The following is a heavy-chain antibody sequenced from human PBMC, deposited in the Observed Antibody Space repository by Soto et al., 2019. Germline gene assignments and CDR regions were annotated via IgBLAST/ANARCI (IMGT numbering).Heavy chain of an antibody. CDR2: IIPVLTVT. Sequence: QVQLVQSGAEVRKPGSSVKVSCMASGSTFSSYTVNWVRQAPGKGLGWIGRIIPVLTVTDYARRFQGRVTITADRSAKTAYMELTRLTSEDTAVYYCERRRDCGTDCYKQFCYGMAVWGQGTTVTVSS. D-gene: IGHD2-21*02. CDR3: ERRRDCGTDCYKQFCYGMAV. J-gene: IGHJ6*02. V-gene: IGHV1-69*02. CDR1: GSTFSSYT.